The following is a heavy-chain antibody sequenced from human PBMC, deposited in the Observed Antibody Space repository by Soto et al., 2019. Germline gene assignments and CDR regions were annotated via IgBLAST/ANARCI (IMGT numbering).Heavy chain of an antibody. CDR2: ISYDGSNK. CDR1: GFTLSIYT. Sequence: QVQLVESGGGVVQPGRSLRLSCAASGFTLSIYTMHWVRQAPGKGLEWVAVISYDGSNKYYADSVKGRFTISRDNSKNTLYLQMNSLRAEDTAVYYCARGRFKSSVQLESSDYWGQGTLVTVSS. V-gene: IGHV3-30-3*01. CDR3: ARGRFKSSVQLESSDY. J-gene: IGHJ4*02. D-gene: IGHD1-1*01.